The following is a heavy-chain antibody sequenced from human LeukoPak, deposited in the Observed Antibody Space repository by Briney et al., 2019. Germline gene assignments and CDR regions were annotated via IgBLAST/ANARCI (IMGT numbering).Heavy chain of an antibody. V-gene: IGHV4-34*01. Sequence: SETLSLTCAVYGGSFSGYYWSWIRQPPGKGLEWIGEINHSGSTNYNPSLKSRVTISVDTSKNQFSLKLSSVTAADTAIYYCARSHYYDSSGSQNNWFDPWGQGTLVTVSS. CDR3: ARSHYYDSSGSQNNWFDP. J-gene: IGHJ5*02. CDR2: INHSGST. D-gene: IGHD3-22*01. CDR1: GGSFSGYY.